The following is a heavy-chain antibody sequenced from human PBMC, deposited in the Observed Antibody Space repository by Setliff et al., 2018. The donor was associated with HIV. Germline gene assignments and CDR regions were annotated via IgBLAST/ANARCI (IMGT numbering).Heavy chain of an antibody. D-gene: IGHD2-15*01. CDR3: ARQAWHSGRNGYFVDY. Sequence: SETLSLTCSVSGYSITNGYYWGWFRQSPGKGLEWIATIYQTGSIYYNPSLQNRVTLLLDMSKNQFSLKLSSVTAADTAAYYCARQAWHSGRNGYFVDYWGQGTLVTVSS. J-gene: IGHJ4*02. CDR2: IYQTGSI. CDR1: GYSITNGYY. V-gene: IGHV4-38-2*02.